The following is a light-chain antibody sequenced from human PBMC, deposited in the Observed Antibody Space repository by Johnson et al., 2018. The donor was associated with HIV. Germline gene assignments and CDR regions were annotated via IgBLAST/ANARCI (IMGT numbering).Light chain of an antibody. CDR1: SSNIGNNY. CDR2: DNN. J-gene: IGLJ1*01. CDR3: GTWDSSLSAYV. V-gene: IGLV1-51*01. Sequence: QLVLTQPPSLSAAPGQTVTISCSGSSSNIGNNYVSWYQQLPGTAPKLLIYDNNKRPSGIPDRFSGSKSGTSATLGITGLQTGDEADYYCGTWDSSLSAYVFGTGTKVTVL.